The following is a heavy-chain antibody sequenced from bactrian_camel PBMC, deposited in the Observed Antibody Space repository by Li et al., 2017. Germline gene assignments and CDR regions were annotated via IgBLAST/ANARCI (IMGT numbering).Heavy chain of an antibody. CDR2: LGSDGST. Sequence: HVQLVESGGGSVQTGGSLRLSCVPSGSLFERTCMGWFRQAPGMNREGVAALGSDGSTRYADSVKGRFTISKNSRNNTLYLQMNNPKPEDTAMYYCAVESCLGGVLVTVVPDFGYRGQGTQVTVS. V-gene: IGHV3S53*01. J-gene: IGHJ6*01. CDR3: AVESCLGGVLVTVVPDFGY. CDR1: GSLFERTC. D-gene: IGHD2*01.